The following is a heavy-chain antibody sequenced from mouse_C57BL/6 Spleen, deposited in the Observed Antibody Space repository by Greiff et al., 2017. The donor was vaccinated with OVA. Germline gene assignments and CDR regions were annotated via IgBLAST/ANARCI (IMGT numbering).Heavy chain of an antibody. D-gene: IGHD1-1*01. J-gene: IGHJ1*03. CDR2: IDPSDSYT. CDR1: GYTFTSYW. V-gene: IGHV1-50*01. CDR3: ANGSSYWYFDV. Sequence: QVQLQQPGAELVKPGASVKLSCKASGYTFTSYWMQWVKQRPGQGLEWIGEIDPSDSYTNYNQKFKGKATLTAVTSSSTAYMQLSSLTSEDAAVYYCANGSSYWYFDVWGTGTTVTVSS.